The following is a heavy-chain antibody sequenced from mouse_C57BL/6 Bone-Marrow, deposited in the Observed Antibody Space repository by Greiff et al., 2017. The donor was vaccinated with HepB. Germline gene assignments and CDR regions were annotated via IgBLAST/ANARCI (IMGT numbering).Heavy chain of an antibody. V-gene: IGHV1-39*01. CDR1: GYSFTDYN. Sequence: EVKLVESGPELVKPGASVKISCKASGYSFTDYNMNWVKQSNGKSLEWIGVINPNYGTTSYNQKFKGKATLTVDQSSSTAYMQLNSLTSEDSAVYYCARSRITTVVTDYWGQGTTLTVSS. CDR2: INPNYGTT. CDR3: ARSRITTVVTDY. D-gene: IGHD1-1*01. J-gene: IGHJ2*01.